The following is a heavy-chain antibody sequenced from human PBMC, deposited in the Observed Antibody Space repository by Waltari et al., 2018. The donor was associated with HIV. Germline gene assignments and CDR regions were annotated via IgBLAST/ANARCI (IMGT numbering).Heavy chain of an antibody. CDR3: AKEGGGLLRPLDY. J-gene: IGHJ4*02. Sequence: QVQLVESGGGVVQPGRSLRLSCAASGFTFSSYGMHWVRQAPGKGLEWVAVISYDGSNKYYADSVKGRFTISRDNSKNTLYLQMNSLRAEDTAVYYCAKEGGGLLRPLDYWGQGTLVTVSS. CDR2: ISYDGSNK. D-gene: IGHD1-26*01. V-gene: IGHV3-30*18. CDR1: GFTFSSYG.